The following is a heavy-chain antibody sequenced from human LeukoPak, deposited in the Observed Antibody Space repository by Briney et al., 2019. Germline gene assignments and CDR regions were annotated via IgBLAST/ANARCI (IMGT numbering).Heavy chain of an antibody. CDR3: AKDNIPNHYYYGMDV. Sequence: QSGGSLRLSCAASGFTFSSYAMSWVRQAPGKGLEWVSAISGSGGSTYYADSVKGRFTISRDNSKNTLYLQMNSLRAEDAAVYYCAKDNIPNHYYYGMDVWGQGTTVTVSS. CDR2: ISGSGGST. CDR1: GFTFSSYA. J-gene: IGHJ6*02. D-gene: IGHD2/OR15-2a*01. V-gene: IGHV3-23*01.